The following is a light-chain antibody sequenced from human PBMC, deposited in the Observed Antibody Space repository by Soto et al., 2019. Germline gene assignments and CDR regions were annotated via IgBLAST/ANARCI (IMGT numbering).Light chain of an antibody. CDR1: QRISSW. Sequence: DIQMTQSPSTLSASVGDRVTITCRASQRISSWLAWYQQKPGKAPKLLIYDASSLEGGVPSRFSGSGSGTEFTLTITSPHPDPFAPYSCQQYNSYSQTLGQGTKVDTK. J-gene: IGKJ1*01. CDR3: QQYNSYSQT. V-gene: IGKV1-5*01. CDR2: DAS.